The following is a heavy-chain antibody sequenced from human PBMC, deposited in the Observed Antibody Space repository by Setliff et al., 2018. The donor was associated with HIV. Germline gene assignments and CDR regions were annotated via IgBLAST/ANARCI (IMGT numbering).Heavy chain of an antibody. V-gene: IGHV4-39*06. J-gene: IGHJ4*02. CDR3: ARLKSASGYFGFDS. Sequence: PSETLSLTCSVSGGSISSSNYYWGWIRQPPGKGLQWIGSISYSGSTYYNPSLKSRATISIDTSNNQFALKLTSMTAADTAVYFCARLKSASGYFGFDSWGQGTLVTVSS. D-gene: IGHD5-12*01. CDR1: GGSISSSNYY. CDR2: ISYSGST.